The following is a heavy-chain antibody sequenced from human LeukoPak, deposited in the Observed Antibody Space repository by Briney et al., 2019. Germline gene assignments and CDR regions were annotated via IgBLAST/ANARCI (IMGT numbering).Heavy chain of an antibody. D-gene: IGHD2-15*01. Sequence: GGSLRLSCAASGFTFSSYAMSWVRQAPGKGLEWVSAISGGGGSTYYADSVKGRFTISRDNAKNSLYLQMNSLRAEDTAVYYCARDSYSPRSDAGADDAFDIWGQGTMVTVSS. J-gene: IGHJ3*02. V-gene: IGHV3-23*01. CDR1: GFTFSSYA. CDR3: ARDSYSPRSDAGADDAFDI. CDR2: ISGGGGST.